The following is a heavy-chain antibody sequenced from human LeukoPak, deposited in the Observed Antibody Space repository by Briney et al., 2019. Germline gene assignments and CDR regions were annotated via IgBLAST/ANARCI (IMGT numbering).Heavy chain of an antibody. Sequence: GRSLRLSCAASGFTFSSYAMHWVRQAPGKGLEWVAVISYDGSNKYYADSVKGRFTISRDNSKNTLYLQMNSLRAEDTAVYYCARQAYSSSPLDYWGQGTLVTVSS. V-gene: IGHV3-30*01. D-gene: IGHD6-6*01. CDR3: ARQAYSSSPLDY. CDR2: ISYDGSNK. J-gene: IGHJ4*02. CDR1: GFTFSSYA.